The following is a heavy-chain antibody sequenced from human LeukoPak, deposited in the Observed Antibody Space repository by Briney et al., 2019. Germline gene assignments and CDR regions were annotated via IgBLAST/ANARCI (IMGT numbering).Heavy chain of an antibody. J-gene: IGHJ3*02. CDR2: IYYSGST. D-gene: IGHD4-17*01. V-gene: IGHV4-59*12. Sequence: PSETLSLTCTVSGGSFSSYYWNWIRQPPGKGLELIGYIYYSGSTNYNPSLKSRVTISVDTSKNQFSLKLSSVTAADTAVYYCARGLATTVTTHAFGIWGQGTMVTVSS. CDR3: ARGLATTVTTHAFGI. CDR1: GGSFSSYY.